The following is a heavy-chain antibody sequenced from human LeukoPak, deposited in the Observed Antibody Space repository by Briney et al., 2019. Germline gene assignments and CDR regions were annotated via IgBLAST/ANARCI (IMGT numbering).Heavy chain of an antibody. CDR2: ISSSGSTI. CDR3: ARWYSSSWYVGPMDV. J-gene: IGHJ6*03. CDR1: GFTFSSYE. V-gene: IGHV3-48*03. D-gene: IGHD6-13*01. Sequence: GSLRLSCAASGFTFSSYEMNWVRQAPGKGLEWVSYISSSGSTIYYADSVKGRFTISRDNAKNSLYLQMNSLRAEDTAVYYCARWYSSSWYVGPMDVWGKGTTVTISS.